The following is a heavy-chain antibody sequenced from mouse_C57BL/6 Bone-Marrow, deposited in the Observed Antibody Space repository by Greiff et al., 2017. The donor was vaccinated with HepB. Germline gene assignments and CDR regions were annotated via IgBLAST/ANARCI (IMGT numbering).Heavy chain of an antibody. Sequence: VKLQQSGAELARPGASVKLSCKASGYTFTSYGISWVKQRTGQGLEWIGEIYPRSGNTHYNEKFKGKATLTADKSSSTAYMELRSLTSEDSAVYVCARSTMVTRAYWGQGTLVTVSA. D-gene: IGHD2-2*01. CDR3: ARSTMVTRAY. J-gene: IGHJ3*01. V-gene: IGHV1-81*01. CDR1: GYTFTSYG. CDR2: IYPRSGNT.